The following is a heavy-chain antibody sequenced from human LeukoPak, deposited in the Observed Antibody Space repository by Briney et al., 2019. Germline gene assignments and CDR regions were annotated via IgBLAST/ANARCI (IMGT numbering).Heavy chain of an antibody. CDR1: GYTFTGYY. J-gene: IGHJ3*02. Sequence: ASVKVSCKASGYTFTGYYMHCVRQAPGQGLEWMGWINPNSGGTNYAQKFQGRVTMTRDTSISTAYMELSRLRSDDTAVYYCARDHVLLWFGELLAFGIWGQGTMVTVSS. CDR2: INPNSGGT. D-gene: IGHD3-10*01. CDR3: ARDHVLLWFGELLAFGI. V-gene: IGHV1-2*02.